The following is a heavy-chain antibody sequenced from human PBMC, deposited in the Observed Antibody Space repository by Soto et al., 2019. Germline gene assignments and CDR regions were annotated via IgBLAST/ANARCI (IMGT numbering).Heavy chain of an antibody. V-gene: IGHV3-72*01. CDR2: IRNKANSHTT. J-gene: IGHJ4*02. CDR1: GFTFSDYF. CDR3: ARGKTSFDF. Sequence: EVQLVESGGDLVQPGGSLRLSCAASGFTFSDYFMDWVRQAPGKGLEWVGRIRNKANSHTTEYAASVKGRFTISRDDSKNSLYLQLNSLRTEDTAVYYCARGKTSFDFWGQGTLVTVSS.